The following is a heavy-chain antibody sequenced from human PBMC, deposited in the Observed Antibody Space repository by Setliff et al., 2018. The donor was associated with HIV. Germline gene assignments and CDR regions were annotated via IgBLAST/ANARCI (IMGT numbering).Heavy chain of an antibody. CDR3: ARGFCSTSCNTLGAFDI. D-gene: IGHD2-2*01. V-gene: IGHV1-46*01. CDR2: INPSGGST. Sequence: ASVKVSCKASGYTFTSYYMHWVRQAPGQGLEWMGIINPSGGSTSYAQKFQGRVTMTRDTSTSTVYMGLSSLRSEDTAVYYCARGFCSTSCNTLGAFDIWGQGTMVTVSS. J-gene: IGHJ3*02. CDR1: GYTFTSYY.